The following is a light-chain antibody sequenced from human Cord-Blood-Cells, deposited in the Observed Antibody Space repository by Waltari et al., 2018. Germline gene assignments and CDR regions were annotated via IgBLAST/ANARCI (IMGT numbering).Light chain of an antibody. CDR2: EDN. V-gene: IGLV6-57*01. CDR1: SGSIASNY. CDR3: QSYDSSNRV. J-gene: IGLJ3*02. Sequence: NFMLTQPHSVSESPGKTVTISCTRSSGSIASNYVQWYQQRPGSSPTTVIYEDNPSPSGVPDRFSGSIDSSSNSASLTISGLKTEDEADYYCQSYDSSNRVFGGGTKLTVL.